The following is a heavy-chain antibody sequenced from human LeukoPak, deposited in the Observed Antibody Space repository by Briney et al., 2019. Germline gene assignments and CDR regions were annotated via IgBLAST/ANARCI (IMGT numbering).Heavy chain of an antibody. J-gene: IGHJ6*03. V-gene: IGHV4-34*01. CDR2: INHSGST. Sequence: PSETLSLTCAVYGGSFSGYYWSWIRQPPGKGLEWIGEINHSGSTNYNPSLKSRVTISVDTSKNQFSLKLSSVTAAETAVYYCARHRTRRWLQSTSYPSYMAVWGKGTTVTASS. CDR1: GGSFSGYY. CDR3: ARHRTRRWLQSTSYPSYMAV. D-gene: IGHD5-24*01.